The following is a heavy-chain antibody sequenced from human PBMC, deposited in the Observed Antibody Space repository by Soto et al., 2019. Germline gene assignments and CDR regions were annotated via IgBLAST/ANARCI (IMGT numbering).Heavy chain of an antibody. V-gene: IGHV1-69*13. J-gene: IGHJ3*02. Sequence: SVKVSCKASGGTFSSYAISWVRQAPGQGLEWMGGIIPIFGTANYAQKFQGRVTITADESTSTAYMELSSLRSEDTAVYYCARDSLGGSYSKVSDAFDIWGRGTMVTVSS. CDR3: ARDSLGGSYSKVSDAFDI. CDR2: IIPIFGTA. CDR1: GGTFSSYA. D-gene: IGHD1-26*01.